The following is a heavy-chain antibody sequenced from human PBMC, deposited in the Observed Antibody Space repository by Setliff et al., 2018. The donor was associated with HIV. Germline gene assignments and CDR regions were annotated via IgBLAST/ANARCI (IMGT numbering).Heavy chain of an antibody. CDR1: GYTFTGYY. CDR3: ARDLPPAMIVVAAGDY. Sequence: ASVKVSCKASGYTFTGYYMHWVRQAPGQGLEWMGWINPNSGGTNYAQKFQGRVTMTRDTSISTAYMELSRLRSDGTAVYYCARDLPPAMIVVAAGDYWGQGTLVTVSS. CDR2: INPNSGGT. V-gene: IGHV1-2*02. J-gene: IGHJ4*02. D-gene: IGHD3-22*01.